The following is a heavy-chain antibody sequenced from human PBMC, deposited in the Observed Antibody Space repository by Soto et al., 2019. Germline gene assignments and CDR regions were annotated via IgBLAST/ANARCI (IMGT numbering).Heavy chain of an antibody. Sequence: EVQLVESGGGLVQPGGSLRLSCAAYGFTFSDHYMDWVRQAPGKGLEWVGRTRNKANSYTTEYAASVKGRFTISRDDSKNSLYLQMNSLKTEDTAVYYCARGGYCSSTSCHSDYYGMDVWGQGTTVTVSS. J-gene: IGHJ6*02. V-gene: IGHV3-72*01. CDR3: ARGGYCSSTSCHSDYYGMDV. CDR1: GFTFSDHY. D-gene: IGHD2-2*01. CDR2: TRNKANSYTT.